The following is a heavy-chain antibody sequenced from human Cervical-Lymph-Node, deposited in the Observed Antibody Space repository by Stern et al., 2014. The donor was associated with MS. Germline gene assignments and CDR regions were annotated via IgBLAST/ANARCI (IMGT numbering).Heavy chain of an antibody. D-gene: IGHD3-16*01. J-gene: IGHJ4*02. Sequence: VQLVESGGGLVKPGGSLRLSCAASGFTFSDYHMNWIRQAPGKGLEWVSYISGSGSSGGTKYADSVKGRFTISRDDAKSSLYLQMNSLRDEDSAVYYCARGVKNYFDNWGQGTLVTVS. V-gene: IGHV3-11*01. CDR3: ARGVKNYFDN. CDR1: GFTFSDYH. CDR2: ISGSGSSGGT.